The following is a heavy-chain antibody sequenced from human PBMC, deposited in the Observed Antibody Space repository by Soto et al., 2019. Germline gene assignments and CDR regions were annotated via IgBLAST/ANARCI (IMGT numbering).Heavy chain of an antibody. D-gene: IGHD1-1*01. J-gene: IGHJ2*01. CDR3: AIFFFQADDGIRDTVPVSAFLLNRSSDL. V-gene: IGHV3-30*03. CDR2: ISYDGSNK. Sequence: KGLEWVAVISYDGSNKYYADSVKGRFTISRDNSKNTLYLQMNSLRAEDTAVYYCAIFFFQADDGIRDTVPVSAFLLNRSSDL.